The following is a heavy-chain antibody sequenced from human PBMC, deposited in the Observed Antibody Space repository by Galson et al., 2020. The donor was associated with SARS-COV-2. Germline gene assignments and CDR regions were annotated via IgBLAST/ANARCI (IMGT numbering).Heavy chain of an antibody. D-gene: IGHD6-13*01. Sequence: ASVKVSCKASGYSFTGYYMHWVRQAPGQGLEWMGWINPNTGDTKYNQKFQGRVTMTRDTSITTACMEMSSLTSDDTAFYYCARDRISAPDEFDYWGQGTLVTVSS. CDR1: GYSFTGYY. J-gene: IGHJ4*02. CDR2: INPNTGDT. V-gene: IGHV1-2*02. CDR3: ARDRISAPDEFDY.